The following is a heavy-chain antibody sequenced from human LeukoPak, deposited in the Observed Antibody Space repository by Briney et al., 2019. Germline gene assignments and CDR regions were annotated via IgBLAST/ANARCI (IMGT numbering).Heavy chain of an antibody. Sequence: GGSLRLSCAASGFTFSNYAMNWVRQAPGKGLEWVANIKQDGSEKYYVDSVKGRFTISRDNAKNLLYLQMNNLRVEDTAVYYCAREWWGDYLFDYYYGLDVWGQGTTVTVSS. CDR2: IKQDGSEK. D-gene: IGHD4-17*01. CDR1: GFTFSNYA. V-gene: IGHV3-7*01. CDR3: AREWWGDYLFDYYYGLDV. J-gene: IGHJ6*02.